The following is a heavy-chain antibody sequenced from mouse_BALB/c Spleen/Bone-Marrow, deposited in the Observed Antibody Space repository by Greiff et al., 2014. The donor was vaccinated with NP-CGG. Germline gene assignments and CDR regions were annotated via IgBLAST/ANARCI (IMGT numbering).Heavy chain of an antibody. V-gene: IGHV14-3*02. CDR3: AIYYYGSSGFAY. CDR2: IDPANGNT. CDR1: GFNIKDTY. J-gene: IGHJ3*01. D-gene: IGHD1-1*01. Sequence: VQLQQSGAELVKPGASVKLSCTASGFNIKDTYMHWVKQRPEQSLEWIGRIDPANGNTKYDPKFQGKATITADTSSNTAYLQLSSLTSEDTAVYYCAIYYYGSSGFAYWGQGTLVTVSA.